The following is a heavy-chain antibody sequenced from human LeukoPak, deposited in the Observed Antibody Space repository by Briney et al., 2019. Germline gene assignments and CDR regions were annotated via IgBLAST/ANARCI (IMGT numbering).Heavy chain of an antibody. D-gene: IGHD1-1*01. J-gene: IGHJ6*02. CDR1: GGSIGSYY. CDR3: ARAKAGTTVFYYYGMDV. CDR2: IYYSGST. Sequence: PSETLSLTCTVSGGSIGSYYWSWIRQPPGKGLEWIGYIYYSGSTNYNPSLKSRVTISVDTSKNQFSLKLSSVTAADTAVYYCARAKAGTTVFYYYGMDVWGQGTTVTVSS. V-gene: IGHV4-59*01.